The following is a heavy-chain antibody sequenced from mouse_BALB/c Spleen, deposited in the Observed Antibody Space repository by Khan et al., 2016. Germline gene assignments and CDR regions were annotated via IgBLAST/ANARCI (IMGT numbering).Heavy chain of an antibody. CDR3: ASYYFDY. V-gene: IGHV14-3*02. Sequence: EVQLQESGAELVKPGASVKLSCTASGFNINDTYMHWVKQRPEQGLEWIGMIDPANGNTKYDPQFQGQATITADTSSNTAYLQLSRLTSEDTAVDYCASYYFDYWGQGTTLTVSS. J-gene: IGHJ2*01. CDR2: IDPANGNT. CDR1: GFNINDTY.